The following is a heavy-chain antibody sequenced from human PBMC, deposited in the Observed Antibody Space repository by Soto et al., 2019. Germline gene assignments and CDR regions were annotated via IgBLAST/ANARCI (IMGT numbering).Heavy chain of an antibody. Sequence: PGGSLRLSCAASGFTFSSYGMHWVRQAPGKGLEWVAVIWYDGSNKYYADSVKGRFTISRDNSKNTLYLQMNSLRAEDTAVYYCAREKSTRTDYYYGMDVWGQGXTVTVSS. CDR2: IWYDGSNK. CDR3: AREKSTRTDYYYGMDV. V-gene: IGHV3-33*01. D-gene: IGHD1-1*01. J-gene: IGHJ6*02. CDR1: GFTFSSYG.